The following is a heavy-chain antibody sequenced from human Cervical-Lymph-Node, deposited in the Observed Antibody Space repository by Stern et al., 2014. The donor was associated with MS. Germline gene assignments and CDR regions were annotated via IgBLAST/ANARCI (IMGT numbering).Heavy chain of an antibody. V-gene: IGHV1-3*01. CDR1: GYTFIDHA. CDR3: ARQPDYSDFLDF. CDR2: INGGPGTT. Sequence: QLVQSGAEVKKPGASMTISCKTSGYTFIDHAIHWVRQAPGQRLEWMGWINGGPGTTKYSQKFQGRVSFTRDKAASAAYMDLSSLSPDDTAVYYCARQPDYSDFLDFWGQGTLVTVSS. D-gene: IGHD4-11*01. J-gene: IGHJ4*02.